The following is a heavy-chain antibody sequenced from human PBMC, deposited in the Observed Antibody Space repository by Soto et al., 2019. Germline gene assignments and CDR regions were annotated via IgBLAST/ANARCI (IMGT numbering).Heavy chain of an antibody. CDR3: ARDGGTMVRGVIISSSYYYYGMDV. CDR2: IIPIFGTA. V-gene: IGHV1-69*13. CDR1: GGTFSSYA. J-gene: IGHJ6*02. D-gene: IGHD3-10*01. Sequence: ASVKVSCKASGGTFSSYAISWVRQAPGQGLEWMGGIIPIFGTANYAQKFQGRVTITADESTSTAYMELSSLRSEDTAVYYCARDGGTMVRGVIISSSYYYYGMDVWGQGTTVTVSS.